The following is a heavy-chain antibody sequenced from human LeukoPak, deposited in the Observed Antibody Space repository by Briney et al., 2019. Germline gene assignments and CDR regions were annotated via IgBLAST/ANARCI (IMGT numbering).Heavy chain of an antibody. CDR3: AKSASRFGSGWSPRYYDYMDV. CDR2: ISDSGGST. CDR1: GFTFSSYW. Sequence: HPGGSLRLSCAASGFTFSSYWMHWVRQAPGKGLEWVSGISDSGGSTYYADSVKGRFTISRDNSKNTLYLQMNSLRAEDTAVYYYAKSASRFGSGWSPRYYDYMDVWGKGTTVTISS. J-gene: IGHJ6*03. V-gene: IGHV3-23*01. D-gene: IGHD6-19*01.